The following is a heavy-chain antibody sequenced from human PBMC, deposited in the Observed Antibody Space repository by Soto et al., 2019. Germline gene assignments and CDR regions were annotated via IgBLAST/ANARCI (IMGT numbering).Heavy chain of an antibody. D-gene: IGHD1-26*01. J-gene: IGHJ4*02. CDR1: GGSISSGDYY. CDR3: ARAVRGSYYDY. Sequence: SETLSLTCTVSGGSISSGDYYWSWIRQPPGRGLEWIGYIYYSGSTYYNPSLKSRVTISVDTSKNQFSLKLSSVTAADTAVYYCARAVRGSYYDYWGQGTLVTVSS. CDR2: IYYSGST. V-gene: IGHV4-30-4*01.